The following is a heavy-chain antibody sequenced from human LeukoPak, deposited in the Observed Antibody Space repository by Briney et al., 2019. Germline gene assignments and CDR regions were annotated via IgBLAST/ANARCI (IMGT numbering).Heavy chain of an antibody. J-gene: IGHJ3*02. CDR1: GGSFSGYY. D-gene: IGHD2-2*01. V-gene: IGHV4-34*01. CDR3: ARQGRDGNVIVPAAFSFSAFDI. Sequence: PSETLSLTCAVYGGSFSGYYWSWIRQPPGRGLEWIGEINHSGSTNYNPSLKSRVTISVDTSKNQFSLKLSSVTAADTAVYYCARQGRDGNVIVPAAFSFSAFDIWGQGTMVTVSS. CDR2: INHSGST.